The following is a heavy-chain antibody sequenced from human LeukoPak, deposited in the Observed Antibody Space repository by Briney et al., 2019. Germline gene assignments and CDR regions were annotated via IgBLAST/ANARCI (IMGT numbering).Heavy chain of an antibody. CDR3: ARDYLVVPAAMWWFDP. D-gene: IGHD2-2*01. J-gene: IGHJ5*02. Sequence: GGSLRLSCAASGFTFSSYSMNWVRQAPGKGLEWVSSISSSSSYIYYADSVKGRFTISRDNAKNSLYLLMNSLRAEDTAVYYCARDYLVVPAAMWWFDPWGQGTLVTVSS. V-gene: IGHV3-21*01. CDR2: ISSSSSYI. CDR1: GFTFSSYS.